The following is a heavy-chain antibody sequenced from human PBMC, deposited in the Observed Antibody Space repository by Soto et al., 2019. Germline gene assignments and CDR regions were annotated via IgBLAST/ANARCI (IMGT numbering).Heavy chain of an antibody. D-gene: IGHD6-13*01. CDR1: GGSFSGYY. V-gene: IGHV4-34*01. CDR2: INHSRST. CDR3: ARGWYLPLNWFDP. J-gene: IGHJ5*02. Sequence: QVQLQQWGAGLLKPSETLSLTCAVYGGSFSGYYWSWIRQPPGKGLEWIGEINHSRSTNYHPSLRRRVPISVDTSKNQFSRKLSSVTAAATAVYYCARGWYLPLNWFDPWGKGTLVTVSS.